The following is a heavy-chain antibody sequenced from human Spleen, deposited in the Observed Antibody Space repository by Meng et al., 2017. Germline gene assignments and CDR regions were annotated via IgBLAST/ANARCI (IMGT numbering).Heavy chain of an antibody. J-gene: IGHJ4*02. CDR3: ARDEDISAAGKLFGDY. D-gene: IGHD6-25*01. V-gene: IGHV1-2*06. CDR2: INPKSGDT. CDR1: GYNFPDYY. Sequence: QVRLVQSGAEVKKPGATVNVSCKPSGYNFPDYYIHWVRRAPGQGLEWMGRINPKSGDTHYAQKFQARVTMTGDTSISTAYMELSGLRSDDTAMYYCARDEDISAAGKLFGDYWGQGTLVTVSS.